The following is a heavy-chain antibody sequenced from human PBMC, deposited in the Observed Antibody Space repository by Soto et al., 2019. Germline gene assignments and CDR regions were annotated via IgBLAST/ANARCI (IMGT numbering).Heavy chain of an antibody. J-gene: IGHJ6*02. CDR2: IYTSGST. CDR1: GGSISSYY. V-gene: IGHV4-4*07. Sequence: SSETLSLTCTVSGGSISSYYWSWIRQPAGKGLEWIGRIYTSGSTNYNPSLKSRVTMSVDTSKNQFSLKLSSVTAADTAVYYCARVPPRGFSYYYDGMDVWGQGTTVTVSS. CDR3: ARVPPRGFSYYYDGMDV.